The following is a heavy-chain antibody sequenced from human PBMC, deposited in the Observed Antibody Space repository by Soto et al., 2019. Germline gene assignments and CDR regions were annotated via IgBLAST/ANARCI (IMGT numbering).Heavy chain of an antibody. CDR2: ISSSSSTI. CDR3: ARVVISVSYPDY. Sequence: EVQLVESGGGLVQPGGSLRLSCAASGVTFSSYSMNWVRQAPGKGLEWVSYISSSSSTIYYADSVKGRFTISRDKAKNSLYLQMNRLRAEDTAVYYCARVVISVSYPDYWGQGTLVTVSS. J-gene: IGHJ4*02. CDR1: GVTFSSYS. V-gene: IGHV3-48*01. D-gene: IGHD1-26*01.